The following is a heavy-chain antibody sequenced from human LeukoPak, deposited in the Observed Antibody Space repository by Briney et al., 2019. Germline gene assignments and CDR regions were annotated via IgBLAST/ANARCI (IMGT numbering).Heavy chain of an antibody. J-gene: IGHJ4*02. CDR3: AKAYSYGYSFDY. CDR1: GFTFGDYA. V-gene: IGHV3-23*01. CDR2: ISGSGGST. Sequence: GGSLRLSCTASGFTFGDYAMSWVRQAPGKGLEWVSAISGSGGSTYYADSVKGRFTISRDNSKNTLYLQMNSLRAEDTAVYYCAKAYSYGYSFDYWGQGTLVTVSS. D-gene: IGHD5-18*01.